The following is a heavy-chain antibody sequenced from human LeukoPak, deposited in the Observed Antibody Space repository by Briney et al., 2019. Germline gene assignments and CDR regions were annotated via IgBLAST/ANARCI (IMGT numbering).Heavy chain of an antibody. D-gene: IGHD3-10*01. CDR3: AKDHTIVRGVISHFDY. CDR1: GFTFSDYA. CDR2: ISGSDSST. J-gene: IGHJ4*02. Sequence: PGGSLRLSCAASGFTFSDYAMSWVRQAPGKGLEWVSVISGSDSSTNYADSVKGRFTISRDNSMNTLYLQLNSLRVEDTAVYYCAKDHTIVRGVISHFDYWGQGALVTVSS. V-gene: IGHV3-23*01.